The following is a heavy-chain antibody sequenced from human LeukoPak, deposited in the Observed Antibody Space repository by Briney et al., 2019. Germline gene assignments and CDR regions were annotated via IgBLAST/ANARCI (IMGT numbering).Heavy chain of an antibody. V-gene: IGHV3-48*04. Sequence: GGSLRLSCAASGFTFSSYSMNLVRQAPGKGLEWVSYISSSSSTIYYADSVKGRFTISRDNAKNSLYLQMNSLRAEDTAVYYCASISNTAIAKSDYWGQGTLVTVSS. J-gene: IGHJ4*02. D-gene: IGHD5-18*01. CDR2: ISSSSSTI. CDR3: ASISNTAIAKSDY. CDR1: GFTFSSYS.